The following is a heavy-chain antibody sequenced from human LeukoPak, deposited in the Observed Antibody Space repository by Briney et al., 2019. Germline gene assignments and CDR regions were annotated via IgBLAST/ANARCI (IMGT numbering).Heavy chain of an antibody. J-gene: IGHJ5*02. D-gene: IGHD3-22*01. Sequence: ASVKVSCKASGYTFTSYYTHWVRQAPGQGLEWMGIINPSGGSTSYAQKFQGRVTMTRDTSTSTVYMELSSLRSEDTAVYYCARGPYYYDSSDWFDPWGQGTLVTVSS. CDR2: INPSGGST. CDR1: GYTFTSYY. V-gene: IGHV1-46*01. CDR3: ARGPYYYDSSDWFDP.